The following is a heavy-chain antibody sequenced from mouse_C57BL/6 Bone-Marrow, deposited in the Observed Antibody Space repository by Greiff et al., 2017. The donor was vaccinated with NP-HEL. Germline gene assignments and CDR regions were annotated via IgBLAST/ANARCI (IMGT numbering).Heavy chain of an antibody. Sequence: EVQLQESEGGLVQPGSSMKLSCTASGFTFSDYYMAWVRQVPEKGLEWVANINYYGSSTYYLDSLKSRFIISRDNAKNILYLQMSSLKSEDTATYYCAREGGLRRRTYAMDYWGQGTSVTVSS. V-gene: IGHV5-16*01. D-gene: IGHD2-4*01. CDR2: INYYGSST. J-gene: IGHJ4*01. CDR3: AREGGLRRRTYAMDY. CDR1: GFTFSDYY.